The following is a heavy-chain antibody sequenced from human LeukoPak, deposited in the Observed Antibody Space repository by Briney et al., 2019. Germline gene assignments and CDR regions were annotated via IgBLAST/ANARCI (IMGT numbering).Heavy chain of an antibody. Sequence: SVKVSCKASGGTFSSYAISWVQQAPGQGLEWMGGIIPIFGTANYAQKFQGRVTITTDESTSTAYMELSSLRSEDTAVYYCARDLVAYYYDSSGSRAFDIWGQGTLVTVSS. D-gene: IGHD3-22*01. V-gene: IGHV1-69*05. CDR1: GGTFSSYA. CDR3: ARDLVAYYYDSSGSRAFDI. J-gene: IGHJ4*02. CDR2: IIPIFGTA.